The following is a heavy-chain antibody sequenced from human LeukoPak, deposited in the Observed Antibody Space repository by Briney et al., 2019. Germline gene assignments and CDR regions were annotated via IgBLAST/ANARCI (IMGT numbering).Heavy chain of an antibody. CDR1: GYTFTGYY. CDR2: INPNSGGT. J-gene: IGHJ6*03. D-gene: IGHD3-22*01. CDR3: ARDRIVGFYYYMDV. Sequence: ASVKVSCKASGYTFTGYYMHWVRQAPGQGLEWMGWINPNSGGTNYAQKFQGRVTMTRDTSISTAYMELSRLRSDDTAVYYCARDRIVGFYYYMDVWGKGTTVTVSS. V-gene: IGHV1-2*02.